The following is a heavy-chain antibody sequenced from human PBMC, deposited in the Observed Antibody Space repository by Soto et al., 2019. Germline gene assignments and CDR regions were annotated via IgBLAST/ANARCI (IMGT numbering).Heavy chain of an antibody. CDR2: ISAYNGNT. Sequence: QVQLVQSGAEVKKPGASVKVSCKASGYTFTSYGISWVRQAPGQGLEWMGWISAYNGNTNYAQKLQGRVTMTTDTTTSTAYMDLRSRNSDETAVYDSARPESRHRGGLGYYYYYGMDVWGQGSTV. V-gene: IGHV1-18*01. CDR1: GYTFTSYG. D-gene: IGHD6-25*01. CDR3: ARPESRHRGGLGYYYYYGMDV. J-gene: IGHJ6*02.